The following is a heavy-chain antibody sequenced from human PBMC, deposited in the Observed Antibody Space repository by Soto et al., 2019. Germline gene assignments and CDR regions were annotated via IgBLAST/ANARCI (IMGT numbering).Heavy chain of an antibody. J-gene: IGHJ3*01. V-gene: IGHV1-3*04. CDR1: GYMFTSHA. CDR3: AREYGSGPYYQAFDV. Sequence: GSSVKVSCKASGYMFTSHAIFWVRQAPEQRPEWLGWINTGTGDTSYSQMLQGRVTITRDTSASTAFMELSSLRSEDTAMYYCAREYGSGPYYQAFDVWGQGTMVTVSS. CDR2: INTGTGDT. D-gene: IGHD3-10*01.